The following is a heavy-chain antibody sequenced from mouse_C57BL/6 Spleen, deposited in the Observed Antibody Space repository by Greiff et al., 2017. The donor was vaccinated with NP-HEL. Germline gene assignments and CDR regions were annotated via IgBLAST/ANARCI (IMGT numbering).Heavy chain of an antibody. CDR3: TTGGTGAMDY. CDR2: IDPENGDT. Sequence: EVQLQQSGAELVRPGASVKLSCTASGFNIKDDYMHWVKQRPEQGLEWIGWIDPENGDTEYASKFQGKATITADTSSNTAYLQLSSLTSEDTAVYYCTTGGTGAMDYWGQGTSVTVSS. D-gene: IGHD4-1*01. CDR1: GFNIKDDY. J-gene: IGHJ4*01. V-gene: IGHV14-4*01.